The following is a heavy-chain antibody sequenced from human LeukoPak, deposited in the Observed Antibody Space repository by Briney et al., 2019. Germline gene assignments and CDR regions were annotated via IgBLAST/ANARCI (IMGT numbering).Heavy chain of an antibody. CDR2: INPYNGNT. CDR3: ARELYVRFEH. Sequence: ASVKVSCKASGYTFTTYGISWVRQAPGQGLECMGWINPYNGNTNYAQKLQGRVTMTTDTSTSTAYMELRSLRSDDTAVYYCARELYVRFEHWGQGTLVTVSS. V-gene: IGHV1-18*01. D-gene: IGHD2-2*02. CDR1: GYTFTTYG. J-gene: IGHJ4*02.